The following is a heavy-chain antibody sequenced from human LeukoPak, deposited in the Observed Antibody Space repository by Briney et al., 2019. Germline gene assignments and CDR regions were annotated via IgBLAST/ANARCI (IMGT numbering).Heavy chain of an antibody. Sequence: PGESLKISCKGSGYSFTSYWIGWVRQMPGKGLEWMGIIYPGDSDTRYSPSFQGQVTISADKSISTAYLQWSSLKASDTAMYYCARLAGLFDLDIAAAGPTDPADGPNWFDPWGQGTLVTVSS. CDR2: IYPGDSDT. J-gene: IGHJ5*02. CDR3: ARLAGLFDLDIAAAGPTDPADGPNWFDP. V-gene: IGHV5-51*01. D-gene: IGHD6-13*01. CDR1: GYSFTSYW.